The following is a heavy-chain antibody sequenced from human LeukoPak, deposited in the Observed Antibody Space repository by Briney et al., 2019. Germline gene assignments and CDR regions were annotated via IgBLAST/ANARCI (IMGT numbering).Heavy chain of an antibody. CDR1: GGSISSYY. D-gene: IGHD4/OR15-4a*01. CDR2: IYYSGST. Sequence: SETLSLTCTVSGGSISSYYWSWIRQPPGKGLEWIGYIYYSGSTNYNPSLKSRVTISVDTSKNQFSLKLSSVTAADTAVYYCARDIDYGAFDIWGQGTMVTVSS. CDR3: ARDIDYGAFDI. J-gene: IGHJ3*02. V-gene: IGHV4-59*01.